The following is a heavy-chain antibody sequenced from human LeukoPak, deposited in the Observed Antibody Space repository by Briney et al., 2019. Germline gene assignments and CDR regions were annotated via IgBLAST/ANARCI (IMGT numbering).Heavy chain of an antibody. Sequence: PGGSLRLSCAASGFTFNAYGMHWVRQAPGKGLGWVAVISSDGRDKKSADSVKGRFTISRDNSKNMVYLQMNSLRPEDTAVYYCAKDESMAAAAYYFGYWGQGTLVTVSS. CDR1: GFTFNAYG. J-gene: IGHJ4*02. D-gene: IGHD6-13*01. CDR3: AKDESMAAAAYYFGY. CDR2: ISSDGRDK. V-gene: IGHV3-30*18.